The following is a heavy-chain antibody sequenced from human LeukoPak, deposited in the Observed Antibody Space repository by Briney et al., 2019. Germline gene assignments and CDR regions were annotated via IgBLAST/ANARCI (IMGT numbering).Heavy chain of an antibody. V-gene: IGHV3-30-3*02. J-gene: IGHJ4*02. CDR1: GFTFSSYA. CDR2: ISYDGSNK. CDR3: AKSPGPEDY. Sequence: GGSLRLSCAASGFTFSSYAMHWVRQAPGKGLEWVAVISYDGSNKYYADSVKGRFTISRDNSKNTLYLQMNSLRAEDTAVYYCAKSPGPEDYWGQGTLVTVSS.